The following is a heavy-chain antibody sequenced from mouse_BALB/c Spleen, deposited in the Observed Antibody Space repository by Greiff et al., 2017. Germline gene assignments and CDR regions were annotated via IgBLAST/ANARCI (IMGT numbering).Heavy chain of an antibody. CDR1: GFTFSNYW. D-gene: IGHD2-4*01. Sequence: EVQLVESGGGLVQPGGSMKLSCVASGFTFSNYWMNWVRQSPEKGLEWVAEIRLKSNNYATHYAESVKGRFTISRDDSKSSVYLQMNNLRAEDTGIYYCTRRIYYDAWFAYWGQGTLVTVSA. CDR2: IRLKSNNYAT. J-gene: IGHJ3*01. V-gene: IGHV6-6*02. CDR3: TRRIYYDAWFAY.